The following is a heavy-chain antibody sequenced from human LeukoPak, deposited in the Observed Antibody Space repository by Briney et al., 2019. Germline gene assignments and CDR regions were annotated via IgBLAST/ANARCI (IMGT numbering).Heavy chain of an antibody. CDR3: ARGDSSSWPVNWFDP. J-gene: IGHJ5*02. CDR2: IYYSGST. Sequence: SETLSLTCTVSGGSISSYYWSWIRQPPGKGLEWIGYIYYSGSTNYNPSLKSRVTISVDTSKNQFSLKLSSVTAADTAVYYCARGDSSSWPVNWFDPWGQGTLVIVSS. V-gene: IGHV4-59*01. D-gene: IGHD6-13*01. CDR1: GGSISSYY.